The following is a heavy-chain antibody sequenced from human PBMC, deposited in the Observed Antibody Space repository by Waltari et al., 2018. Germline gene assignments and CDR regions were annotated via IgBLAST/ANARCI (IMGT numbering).Heavy chain of an antibody. CDR1: GFTFSSYR. Sequence: EVQLVESGGGLVQPGGSLRLSCAASGFTFSSYRMNWVRQAPGKGLEWVSYISSSSSTIYYADSVKGRFTISRDNAKNSLYLQMNSLRAEDTAVYYCARGVKWYYYYMDVWGKGTTVTVSS. CDR2: ISSSSSTI. D-gene: IGHD2-8*01. J-gene: IGHJ6*03. V-gene: IGHV3-48*04. CDR3: ARGVKWYYYYMDV.